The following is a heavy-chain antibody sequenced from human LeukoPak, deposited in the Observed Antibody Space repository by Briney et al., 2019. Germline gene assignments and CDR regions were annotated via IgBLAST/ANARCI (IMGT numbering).Heavy chain of an antibody. D-gene: IGHD3-22*01. V-gene: IGHV4-59*01. Sequence: SETLSLTCTVSGGSISSYYWSWIRQPPGKGLEWIGYIYYSGSTNYNPSLRSRVTISVDTSKNQFSLDLRSVTAADTAVYYCARGPHYHDSSGYSPSYSYAMDVWGQGTTVTDSS. CDR3: ARGPHYHDSSGYSPSYSYAMDV. CDR1: GGSISSYY. CDR2: IYYSGST. J-gene: IGHJ6*02.